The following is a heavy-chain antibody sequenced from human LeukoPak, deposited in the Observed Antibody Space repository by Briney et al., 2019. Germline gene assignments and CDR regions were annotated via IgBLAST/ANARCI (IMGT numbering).Heavy chain of an antibody. D-gene: IGHD1-26*01. CDR3: ARVVGATTLFDY. CDR2: IIPILGIA. CDR1: GGTFSSYA. V-gene: IGHV1-69*04. Sequence: GASVKVSCKASGGTFSSYAISWVRQAPGQGLEWMGRIIPILGIANYAQKLQGRVTITADKSTSTAYMELSSLRSEDTAVYYCARVVGATTLFDYWGQGTLVTVSS. J-gene: IGHJ4*02.